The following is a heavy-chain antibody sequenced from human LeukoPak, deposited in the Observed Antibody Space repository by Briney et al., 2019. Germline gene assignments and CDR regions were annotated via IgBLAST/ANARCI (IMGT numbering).Heavy chain of an antibody. CDR2: IKQDGSEK. Sequence: GGSLRLSCAASGFTFSSYWMSWVRQAPGKGLEWVANIKQDGSEKYYVDSVKGRFTISRDNAKNSLYLQMNSLRAEDTAVYYCAREGWDTAMANYYYGMDVWGQGTTVTVSS. J-gene: IGHJ6*02. CDR3: AREGWDTAMANYYYGMDV. V-gene: IGHV3-7*01. D-gene: IGHD5-18*01. CDR1: GFTFSSYW.